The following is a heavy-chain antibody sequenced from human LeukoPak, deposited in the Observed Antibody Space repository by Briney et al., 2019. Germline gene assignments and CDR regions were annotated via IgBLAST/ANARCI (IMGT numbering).Heavy chain of an antibody. CDR1: GFTFDDYA. CDR3: ARLKYSSSWSNLVFDY. D-gene: IGHD6-13*01. V-gene: IGHV3-9*01. CDR2: ISWNSGSI. Sequence: GGSLRLSCAASGFTFDDYAMHWVRQAPGKGLEWVSGISWNSGSIGYADSVKGRFTISRDNAKNSLYLQMNSLRAEDTALYYCARLKYSSSWSNLVFDYWGQGTLVTVSS. J-gene: IGHJ4*02.